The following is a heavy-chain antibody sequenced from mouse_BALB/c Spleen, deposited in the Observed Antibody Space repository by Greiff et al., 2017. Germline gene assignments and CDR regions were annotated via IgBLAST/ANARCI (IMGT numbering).Heavy chain of an antibody. CDR2: ISNLAYSI. Sequence: EVKLVESGGGLVQPGGSRKLSCAASGFTFSDYGMAWVRQAPGKGPEWVAFISNLAYSIYYADTVTGRFTISRENAKNTLYLEMSSLRSEDTAMYYCAREWGDYWGQGTSVTVSS. CDR3: AREWGDY. J-gene: IGHJ4*01. CDR1: GFTFSDYG. V-gene: IGHV5-15*02.